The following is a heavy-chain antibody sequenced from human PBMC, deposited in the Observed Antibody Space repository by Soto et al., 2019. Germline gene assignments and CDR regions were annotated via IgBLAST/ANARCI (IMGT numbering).Heavy chain of an antibody. Sequence: PGGSLRLSCAASGFTFSDYYMSWIRQAPGKGLEWVSYISSSGSTIYYADSVKGRFTISRDNAKNSLYLQMNSLRAEDTAVYYCATVTMIFRRFDYWGQGTLVTVSS. V-gene: IGHV3-11*01. CDR2: ISSSGSTI. J-gene: IGHJ4*02. CDR3: ATVTMIFRRFDY. D-gene: IGHD3-22*01. CDR1: GFTFSDYY.